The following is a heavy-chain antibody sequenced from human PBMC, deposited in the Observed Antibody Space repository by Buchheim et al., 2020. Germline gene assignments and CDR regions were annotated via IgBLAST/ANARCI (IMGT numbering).Heavy chain of an antibody. Sequence: QVQLVESGGGVVQPGRSLRLSCAASGFTFSSYGMHWVRQAPGKGLEWVAVIWYDGSNKYYADSVKGRFTISRDNSKNTLYLQMNSLRAEDTAVYYCARVGGIAVAGNGMDVWGQGTT. D-gene: IGHD6-19*01. CDR1: GFTFSSYG. CDR2: IWYDGSNK. J-gene: IGHJ6*02. CDR3: ARVGGIAVAGNGMDV. V-gene: IGHV3-33*01.